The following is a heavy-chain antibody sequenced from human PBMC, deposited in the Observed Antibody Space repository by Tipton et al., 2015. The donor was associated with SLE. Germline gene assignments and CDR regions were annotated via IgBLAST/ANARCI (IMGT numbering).Heavy chain of an antibody. CDR2: INHSGST. Sequence: TLSLTCAVYGGSFRGSYWSWIRQPPGKGLEWVGEINHSGSTNYHPSLKSRVTISVDTSKNQFSLKLSSVTAADTAVYYCARRAVALNHFGYWGQGTLVTVSS. J-gene: IGHJ4*02. CDR1: GGSFRGSY. V-gene: IGHV4-34*01. CDR3: ARRAVALNHFGY. D-gene: IGHD6-19*01.